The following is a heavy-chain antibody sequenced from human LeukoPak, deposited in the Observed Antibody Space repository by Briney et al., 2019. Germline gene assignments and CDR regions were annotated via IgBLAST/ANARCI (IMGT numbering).Heavy chain of an antibody. Sequence: GGSLRLSCAASGFTFSTYTMNWVRQAPGKGLEWVSSISGSGSYIHYADSLKGRFTISRDNAKNSLYLQMNSLRAEDTAVYYCAGSSGWYGYYYYYMDVWGKGTTVTVSS. CDR3: AGSSGWYGYYYYYMDV. J-gene: IGHJ6*03. CDR1: GFTFSTYT. CDR2: ISGSGSYI. V-gene: IGHV3-21*01. D-gene: IGHD6-19*01.